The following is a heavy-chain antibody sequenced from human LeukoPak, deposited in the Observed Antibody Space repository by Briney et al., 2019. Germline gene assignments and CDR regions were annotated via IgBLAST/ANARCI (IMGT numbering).Heavy chain of an antibody. CDR1: GGSISSSRYY. CDR2: IYYSGST. D-gene: IGHD6-13*01. J-gene: IGHJ4*02. Sequence: ASETLSLTCTVSGGSISSSRYYWGWIRRPPGKVLEWIGSIYYSGSTYYNPSLKSRVTISVHTSKNQFSLKLSSLTAADTAVYYCASLNRYSSSHRLDYWGQGTLVTVSS. CDR3: ASLNRYSSSHRLDY. V-gene: IGHV4-39*01.